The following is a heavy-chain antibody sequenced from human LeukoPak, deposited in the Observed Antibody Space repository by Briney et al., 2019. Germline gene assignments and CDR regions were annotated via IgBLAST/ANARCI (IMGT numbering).Heavy chain of an antibody. CDR2: IKQDGSER. CDR3: AREVHPAAAEDY. V-gene: IGHV3-7*01. CDR1: GFTFSSNW. J-gene: IGHJ4*02. Sequence: GGFLRLSCAASGFTFSSNWMSWVRQAPGKGLEWVANIKQDGSERHYVDSVKGRFTISRDNTKNSLFLQMNSLRAEDTAVYYCAREVHPAAAEDYWGQGTLVTVSP. D-gene: IGHD6-13*01.